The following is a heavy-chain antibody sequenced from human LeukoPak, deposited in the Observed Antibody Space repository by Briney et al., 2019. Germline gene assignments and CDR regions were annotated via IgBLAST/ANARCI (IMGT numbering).Heavy chain of an antibody. CDR3: ARAHHDSSGYYFYYFDY. CDR2: INAGNGNT. D-gene: IGHD3-22*01. V-gene: IGHV1-3*01. CDR1: GYTFTSYA. Sequence: VASVKVSCKASGYTFTSYAMHWVRQAPGQRLEWMGWINAGNGNTKYSQKFQGRVTMTRDTSTSTVYMELSSLRSEDTAVYYCARAHHDSSGYYFYYFDYWGQGTLVTVSS. J-gene: IGHJ4*02.